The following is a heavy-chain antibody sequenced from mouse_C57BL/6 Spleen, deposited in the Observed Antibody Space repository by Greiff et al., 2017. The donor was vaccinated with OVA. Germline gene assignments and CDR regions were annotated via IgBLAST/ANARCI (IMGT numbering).Heavy chain of an antibody. V-gene: IGHV1-59*01. CDR3: ARDPFFAY. CDR1: GYTFTSYW. CDR2: IDPSASYT. J-gene: IGHJ3*01. Sequence: VQLQQPGAELVRPGTSVKLSCKASGYTFTSYWMHWVKQRPGQGLEWIGVIDPSASYTNYNQKFKGKATLTVDTSSSTAYMQLSSLTSEDSAVYYCARDPFFAYWGQGTLVTVSA.